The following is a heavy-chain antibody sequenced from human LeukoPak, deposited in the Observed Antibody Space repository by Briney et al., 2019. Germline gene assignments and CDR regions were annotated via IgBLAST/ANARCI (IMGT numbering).Heavy chain of an antibody. Sequence: GGSLRLSCAASGFTVSSNYMSWVRQAPGKGLEWVSVIYSGGSTYYADSVKGRFTISRDNSKDTLYLQMNSLRAEDTAVYYCARESTSWYFDLWGRGTLVTVSS. D-gene: IGHD2-2*01. V-gene: IGHV3-53*01. J-gene: IGHJ2*01. CDR3: ARESTSWYFDL. CDR1: GFTVSSNY. CDR2: IYSGGST.